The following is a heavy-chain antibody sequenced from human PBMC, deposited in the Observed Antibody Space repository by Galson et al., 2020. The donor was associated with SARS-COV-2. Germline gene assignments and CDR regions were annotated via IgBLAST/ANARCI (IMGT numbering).Heavy chain of an antibody. V-gene: IGHV3-64*01. Sequence: GGSLRLSCAASGFTFRSYAMHWVRQAPGKGLEYVSAISSGGEITYYVTSVKGRFTISRDDSKNALYLQMGNLRAEDMAVYYCARDTQYCISGSCSHEVCDVWGQVTVVTVSS. D-gene: IGHD2-15*01. CDR3: ARDTQYCISGSCSHEVCDV. CDR2: ISSGGEIT. CDR1: GFTFRSYA. J-gene: IGHJ3*01.